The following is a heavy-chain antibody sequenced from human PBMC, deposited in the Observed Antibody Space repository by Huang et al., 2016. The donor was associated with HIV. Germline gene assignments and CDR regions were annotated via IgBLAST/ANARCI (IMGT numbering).Heavy chain of an antibody. Sequence: QVHLVESGGGVVQPGGSLRLSCAASGFKLGGFGMHWVRQAPGKWLEWVAVISYDGRSKFYTDSVKGRFTISRDNSDNTLSLQMKGLRPDDTAVYYCAKESRWFSDFDHWGQGVLVSVSS. D-gene: IGHD2-15*01. CDR1: GFKLGGFG. J-gene: IGHJ4*02. CDR2: ISYDGRSK. V-gene: IGHV3-30*18. CDR3: AKESRWFSDFDH.